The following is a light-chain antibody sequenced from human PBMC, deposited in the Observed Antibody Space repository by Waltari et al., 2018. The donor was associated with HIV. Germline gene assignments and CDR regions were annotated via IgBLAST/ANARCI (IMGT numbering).Light chain of an antibody. CDR2: AAS. CDR1: QNIGTS. Sequence: DIQMTQSPPSLSASVGDRVTITCRASQNIGTSLNWYQQKAGKDPKVLIYAASDLESWAPSRFSGSGSGTDFTLTISSLQPEDFATYYCQQSYSWSFGQGTKVEIK. CDR3: QQSYSWS. J-gene: IGKJ1*01. V-gene: IGKV1-39*01.